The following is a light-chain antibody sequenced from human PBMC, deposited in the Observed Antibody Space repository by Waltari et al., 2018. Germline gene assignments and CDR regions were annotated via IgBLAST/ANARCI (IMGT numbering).Light chain of an antibody. J-gene: IGLJ3*02. V-gene: IGLV4-69*02. CDR1: SGHSSNV. Sequence: QLVLTQSPSASASLGASVKLTCTLSSGHSSNVIAWHQQQPENGPRFLRKVNSDGSHSKGDEIPDRFSGSSSGAERYLTIASLHSGDEADSDCQSGGHGAWVFGGGPQLTVL. CDR3: QSGGHGAWV. CDR2: VNSDGSH.